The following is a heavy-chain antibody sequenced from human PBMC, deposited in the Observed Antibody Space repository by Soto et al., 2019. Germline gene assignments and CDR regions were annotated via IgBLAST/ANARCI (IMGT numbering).Heavy chain of an antibody. CDR3: ARDGLGSQYFDY. CDR2: IWYDGSNK. V-gene: IGHV3-33*01. CDR1: GFTFSSYG. D-gene: IGHD6-19*01. J-gene: IGHJ4*02. Sequence: QVQLVESGGGVVQPGRSLRLSCATSGFTFSSYGMNWVRQAPGNGLEWVAIIWYDGSNKDYVDAVKGRFTISRDNSKNTLYLQMNRLRAEDTAVYYCARDGLGSQYFDYWGQGTLVTVSS.